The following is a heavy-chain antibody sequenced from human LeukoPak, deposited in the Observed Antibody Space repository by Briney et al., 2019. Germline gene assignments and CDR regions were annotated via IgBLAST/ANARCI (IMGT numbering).Heavy chain of an antibody. CDR3: ARGSSYDILSRYYGMDV. Sequence: TGGSLRLSCAVSGLAFRSYDMFWVRQPTGKGLEWVSGIGTAGDTNYADSVKGRFTISRENAKNSLYLQMNSLRAGDTAVYYCARGSSYDILSRYYGMDVWGQGTTVTVSS. V-gene: IGHV3-13*04. CDR1: GLAFRSYD. CDR2: IGTAGDT. J-gene: IGHJ6*02. D-gene: IGHD3-9*01.